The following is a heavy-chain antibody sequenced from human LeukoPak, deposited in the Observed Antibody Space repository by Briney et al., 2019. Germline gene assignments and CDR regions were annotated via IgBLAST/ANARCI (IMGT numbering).Heavy chain of an antibody. J-gene: IGHJ4*02. Sequence: GASVTVSFKASGYTFSTYYLHWVRQAPGQGLEWMGIINTSGGSTTYAQKFQGRVTITRDTSTTTVYMELSSLRSDDTAVYYCTREGTGYSGYDYSYWGQGTLVTVSS. CDR1: GYTFSTYY. D-gene: IGHD5-12*01. CDR3: TREGTGYSGYDYSY. V-gene: IGHV1-46*03. CDR2: INTSGGST.